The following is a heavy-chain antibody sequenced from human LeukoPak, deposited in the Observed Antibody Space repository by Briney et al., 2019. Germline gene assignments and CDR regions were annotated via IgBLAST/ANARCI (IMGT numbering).Heavy chain of an antibody. J-gene: IGHJ6*03. CDR1: GFTFDDYG. CDR3: ARDGSVWGSYRSYYYMDV. D-gene: IGHD3-16*02. V-gene: IGHV3-20*04. CDR2: INWNGGST. Sequence: GGSLRLSCAASGFTFDDYGMSWVRQAPGKGLEWVSGINWNGGSTGYADSVKGRFTISRDNAKNSLYLQMNSLRAEDTALYYCARDGSVWGSYRSYYYMDVWGKGTTVTVSS.